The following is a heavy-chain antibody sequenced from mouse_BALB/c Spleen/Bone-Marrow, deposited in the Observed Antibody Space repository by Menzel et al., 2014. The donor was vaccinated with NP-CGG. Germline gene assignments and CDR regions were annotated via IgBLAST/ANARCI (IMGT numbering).Heavy chain of an antibody. CDR1: GYAFSSSW. D-gene: IGHD1-1*01. Sequence: QVQLQQSGPELVKPGASVKISCKASGYAFSSSWMNWVKQRPGQGLEWIGRIYPGDGDTNYNGKFKGKATLTAGKSSSTAYMQFSSLTSVDSAVYFCARDYYGSSFDYWGQGTTLTVSS. J-gene: IGHJ2*01. V-gene: IGHV1-82*01. CDR2: IYPGDGDT. CDR3: ARDYYGSSFDY.